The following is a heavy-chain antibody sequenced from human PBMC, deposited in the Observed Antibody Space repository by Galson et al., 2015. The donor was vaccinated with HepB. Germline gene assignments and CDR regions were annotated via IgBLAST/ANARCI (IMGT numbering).Heavy chain of an antibody. CDR2: INPNSGGT. V-gene: IGHV1-2*02. J-gene: IGHJ5*02. Sequence: SVKVSCKASGYTFTGYYMHWVRQAPGQGLEWMGWINPNSGGTNYAQKFQGRVTMTRDTSISTAYMELSRLRSDDTAVYYCAIEVDRVAKITGYDPWGQGTLVTVSS. CDR3: AIEVDRVAKITGYDP. D-gene: IGHD5-12*01. CDR1: GYTFTGYY.